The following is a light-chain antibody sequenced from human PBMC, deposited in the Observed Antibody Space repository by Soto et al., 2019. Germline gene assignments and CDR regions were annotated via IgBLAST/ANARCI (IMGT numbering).Light chain of an antibody. CDR2: EVS. Sequence: QSALTQPASVSGSPGQSITISCTGTSSDVGGYKFVSWYQQHPGKAPKLILYEVSNRPSGVSDRFSGSKSGNTASLTISGLQSEDEAAYYCNSFTSVHTGVFLTGTKLTVL. CDR1: SSDVGGYKF. J-gene: IGLJ1*01. CDR3: NSFTSVHTGV. V-gene: IGLV2-14*01.